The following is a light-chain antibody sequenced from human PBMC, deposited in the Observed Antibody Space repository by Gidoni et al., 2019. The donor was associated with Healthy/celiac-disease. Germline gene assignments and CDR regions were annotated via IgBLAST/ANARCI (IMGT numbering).Light chain of an antibody. J-gene: IGLJ2*01. CDR3: QAWDSSTDVV. Sequence: SYERTQPPSVYVSPGQTASITCSGEKLGDKYACWYQQKPGQSPVLVIYQDSKRPSGIPERFSGSNSGNTATLTISGTQAMDEADYYCQAWDSSTDVVFGGGTKLTVL. CDR1: KLGDKY. CDR2: QDS. V-gene: IGLV3-1*01.